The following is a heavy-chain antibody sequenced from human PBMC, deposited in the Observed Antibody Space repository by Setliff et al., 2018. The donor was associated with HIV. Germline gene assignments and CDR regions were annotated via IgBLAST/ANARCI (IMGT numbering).Heavy chain of an antibody. CDR3: ARGGDYDSSGYYVT. D-gene: IGHD3-22*01. J-gene: IGHJ4*02. CDR1: GYSFTSSS. Sequence: ASVKVSCKASGYSFTSSSIGWVRQAPGQGLEWMGRIIPILGVPRYAQKFQGRVTITADKSTSTSYMHLSSLRAEDTAVYFCARGGDYDSSGYYVTWGQGSLVTVSS. V-gene: IGHV1-69*02. CDR2: IIPILGVP.